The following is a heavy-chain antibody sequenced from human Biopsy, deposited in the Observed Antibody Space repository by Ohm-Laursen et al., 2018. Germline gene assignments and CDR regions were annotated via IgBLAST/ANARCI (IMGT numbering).Heavy chain of an antibody. CDR2: VYHSGTT. J-gene: IGHJ4*02. CDR3: ARLGSGDYFPTFFDF. CDR1: GGSISNGGYY. V-gene: IGHV4-31*03. D-gene: IGHD5-12*01. Sequence: TLSLTCSVSGGSISNGGYYWNWVRQHPGKGLEWVGYVYHSGTTYYNPSLKSRVTISVDTSKNQFSLKLSSVTAADTAVYYCARLGSGDYFPTFFDFWGQGALVTVSS.